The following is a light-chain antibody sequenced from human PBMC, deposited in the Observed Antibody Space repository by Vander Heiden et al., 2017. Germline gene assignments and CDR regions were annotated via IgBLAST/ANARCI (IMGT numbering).Light chain of an antibody. CDR3: QQLNSYPLVT. CDR1: QGISSY. Sequence: IQLTQSPSSLSASVGDRVTITCRASQGISSYLAWYQQKPGKAPKLLIYAASTLQSGVPSRFSGSGYGTDFTLTISSLQPEDFATYYCQQLNSYPLVTFGQGTLLEIK. CDR2: AAS. J-gene: IGKJ5*01. V-gene: IGKV1-9*01.